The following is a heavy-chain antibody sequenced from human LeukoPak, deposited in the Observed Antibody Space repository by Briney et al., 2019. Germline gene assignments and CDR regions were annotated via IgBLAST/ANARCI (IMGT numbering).Heavy chain of an antibody. J-gene: IGHJ4*02. CDR1: VGSFSGYY. D-gene: IGHD3-22*01. Sequence: TSETLSLTCAVYVGSFSGYYWGWIRQPPVNGLEWIGKINHSLSTNYNPSVMMRFTRSVGTSKNQVSRNLSSVTAADTAVSYCARLGIYYDSSGYYNYFDYWGQGPLVTVSS. V-gene: IGHV4-34*01. CDR3: ARLGIYYDSSGYYNYFDY. CDR2: INHSLST.